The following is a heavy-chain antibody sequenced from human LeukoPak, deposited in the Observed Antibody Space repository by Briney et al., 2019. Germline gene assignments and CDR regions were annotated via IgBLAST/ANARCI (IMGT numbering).Heavy chain of an antibody. CDR2: INPNSGGT. J-gene: IGHJ4*02. V-gene: IGHV1-2*02. CDR1: GYTFTGYY. D-gene: IGHD1-26*01. Sequence: ASVKVSCKASGYTFTGYYMHWVRQAPGQGLEWMGWINPNSGGTNYAQKFQGRVTMTRDTSIRTAYMELSRVRSDDTAVYYCAAPLGATEAFDYWGQGTLVTVSS. CDR3: AAPLGATEAFDY.